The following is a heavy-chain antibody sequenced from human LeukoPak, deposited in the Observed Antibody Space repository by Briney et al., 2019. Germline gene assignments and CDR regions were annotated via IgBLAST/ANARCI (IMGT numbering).Heavy chain of an antibody. Sequence: GGSLRLSCAASGFTFSDYYMSWIRQAPGKGLEWVSYISSSNRYTNYADSVKGRFTISRDNAKNSLYLQMNSLRDEDSAVYYCAREAFCSSNRCYSDYRGQGTLVTVSS. CDR2: ISSSNRYT. J-gene: IGHJ4*02. V-gene: IGHV3-11*06. CDR3: AREAFCSSNRCYSDY. CDR1: GFTFSDYY. D-gene: IGHD2-2*01.